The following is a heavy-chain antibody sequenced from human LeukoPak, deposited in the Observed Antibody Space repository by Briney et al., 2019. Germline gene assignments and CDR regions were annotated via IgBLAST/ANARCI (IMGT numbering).Heavy chain of an antibody. V-gene: IGHV4-31*03. CDR1: GGSISSGGYY. CDR2: IYYSGST. Sequence: SETLSLTCTVSGGSISSGGYYWSWIRQHPGKGLEWIGYIYYSGSTYYNPSLKSRVTISVDTSKNQFSLKLSSVTAADTAVYYCARFISEKYYLDYWGQGTLVTVSS. CDR3: ARFISEKYYLDY. D-gene: IGHD6-19*01. J-gene: IGHJ4*02.